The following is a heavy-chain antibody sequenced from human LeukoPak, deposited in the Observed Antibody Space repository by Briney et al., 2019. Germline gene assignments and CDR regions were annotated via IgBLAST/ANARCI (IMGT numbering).Heavy chain of an antibody. V-gene: IGHV1-2*02. Sequence: GASVKVSCKASGYSFTGYYIHWVRQAPGHGLEWMGWISSNNGVTKYAQKFQDRATLTRDISISTVYMELNRLTSDDTAVYYCARHMGHTGYFDFWGQGTLVTVSS. CDR2: ISSNNGVT. CDR1: GYSFTGYY. D-gene: IGHD1-26*01. J-gene: IGHJ4*02. CDR3: ARHMGHTGYFDF.